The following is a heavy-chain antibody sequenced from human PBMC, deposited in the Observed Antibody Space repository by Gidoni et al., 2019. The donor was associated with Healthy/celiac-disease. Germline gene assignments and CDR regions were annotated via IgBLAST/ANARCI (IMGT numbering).Heavy chain of an antibody. D-gene: IGHD3-3*01. CDR3: AREGAQDFWSGYLRPYYYYGMDV. CDR2: IKQDGSEK. CDR1: GFTFSIYW. V-gene: IGHV3-7*01. J-gene: IGHJ6*02. Sequence: EVQLVESGAGLVQPGWSLRLSCAAFGFTFSIYWLSWVRQAPGKGLEWVANIKQDGSEKYYVDAVKGRFTISRDNAKNSLYLQMNSLRAEDTAVYYCAREGAQDFWSGYLRPYYYYGMDVWGQGTTVTVSS.